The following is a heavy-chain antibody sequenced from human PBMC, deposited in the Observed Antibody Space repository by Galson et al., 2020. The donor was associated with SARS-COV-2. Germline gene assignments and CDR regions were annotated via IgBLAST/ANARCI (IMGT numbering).Heavy chain of an antibody. CDR1: GFTFSDAW. D-gene: IGHD1-26*01. CDR2: IKSKTDGGAT. CDR3: TTVVGPIWDGDFDY. Sequence: TGGSLRLSCVASGFTFSDAWMSWVRQAPGKGLEWVGRIKSKTDGGATDYGAPVKGRFTISRDDTTNTVYLQMNSLKTEDTAVYYCTTVVGPIWDGDFDYWGQGTLVTVSS. J-gene: IGHJ4*02. V-gene: IGHV3-15*01.